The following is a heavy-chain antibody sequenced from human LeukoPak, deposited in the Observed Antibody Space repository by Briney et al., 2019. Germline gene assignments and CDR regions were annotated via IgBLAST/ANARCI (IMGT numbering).Heavy chain of an antibody. CDR2: INPSVGST. J-gene: IGHJ5*02. D-gene: IGHD3-9*01. V-gene: IGHV1-46*03. Sequence: ASVKVSCKASRSTFITYYMHWVRQAPGQGLEWMGIINPSVGSTTYAQKFQGRLNMTRDMSTNTVYMDLRSLRSDDTAVYYCALLRYFDWLFDPWGQGTLVTVSS. CDR1: RSTFITYY. CDR3: ALLRYFDWLFDP.